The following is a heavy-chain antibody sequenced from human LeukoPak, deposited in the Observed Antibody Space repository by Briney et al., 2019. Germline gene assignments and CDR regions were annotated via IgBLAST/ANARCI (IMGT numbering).Heavy chain of an antibody. CDR3: ARDPGIYYYYYGMDV. J-gene: IGHJ6*02. V-gene: IGHV4-61*02. CDR2: IYTSGST. CDR1: GGSISSGSYY. Sequence: SQTLSLTCTVSGGSISSGSYYWSWLRQPAGKGLEWIGRIYTSGSTNYNPSLKSRVTISVDTSKNQFSLKLSSVTAADTAVYYCARDPGIYYYYYGMDVWGQGTTVTVSS.